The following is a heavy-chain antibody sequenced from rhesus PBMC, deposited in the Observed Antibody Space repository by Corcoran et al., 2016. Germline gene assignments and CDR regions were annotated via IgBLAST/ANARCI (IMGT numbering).Heavy chain of an antibody. J-gene: IGHJ4*01. CDR1: GGSISDSYR. CDR2: IDGSSTST. CDR3: ARATAGTVKVVDY. Sequence: QVQLQESGPGVVKPSETLSLTCAVSGGSISDSYRWSWIRQPPGKGLEWIGDIDGSSTSTNYNSSLKIRVPISKDTSKNQFSLKLSSVTAADTAVYYCARATAGTVKVVDYWGQGVLVTVSS. V-gene: IGHV4S10*01. D-gene: IGHD5-24*01.